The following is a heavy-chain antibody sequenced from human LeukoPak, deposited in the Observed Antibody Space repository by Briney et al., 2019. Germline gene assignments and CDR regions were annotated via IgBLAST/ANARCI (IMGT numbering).Heavy chain of an antibody. CDR1: GFTFSSYS. D-gene: IGHD2-2*01. V-gene: IGHV3-21*01. CDR3: AREGIVVVPAAPRYNSFDP. CDR2: ISSSSSYI. Sequence: GGSLRLSCAASGFTFSSYSMNWVRQAPGKGLKWVSSISSSSSYIYYADSVKGRFTISRDNAKNSLYLQMNSLRAEDTAVYYCAREGIVVVPAAPRYNSFDPWGQGTLVTVSS. J-gene: IGHJ5*02.